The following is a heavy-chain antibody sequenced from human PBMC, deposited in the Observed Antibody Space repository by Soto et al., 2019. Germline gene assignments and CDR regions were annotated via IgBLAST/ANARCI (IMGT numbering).Heavy chain of an antibody. D-gene: IGHD3-16*02. Sequence: ASVKVSCKASGYTFTSYAMHWLRQSPGQRLEWMGWINAGNGNTKYSQKFQGRVTITRDTSASTAYMELSSLRSEDTAVYYCAREAYHDYVWGSYRPSDFDYWGQGTLVTVSS. J-gene: IGHJ4*02. V-gene: IGHV1-3*01. CDR1: GYTFTSYA. CDR2: INAGNGNT. CDR3: AREAYHDYVWGSYRPSDFDY.